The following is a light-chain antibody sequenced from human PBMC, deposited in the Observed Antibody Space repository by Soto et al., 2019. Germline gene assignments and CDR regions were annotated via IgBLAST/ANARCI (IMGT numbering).Light chain of an antibody. Sequence: DIQMTQSPSTLSASVGDRVTITCRASQSINSWLAWYQQKPGKAPRLLMYKASSLESGVPSRFSGSGSGTEFTLTITSLQPDDFATYYCQHYNTYPLTFGGGTRVEIK. V-gene: IGKV1-5*03. CDR2: KAS. CDR1: QSINSW. J-gene: IGKJ4*01. CDR3: QHYNTYPLT.